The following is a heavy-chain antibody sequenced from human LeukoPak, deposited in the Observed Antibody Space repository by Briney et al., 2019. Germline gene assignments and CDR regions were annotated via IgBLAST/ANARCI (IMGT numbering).Heavy chain of an antibody. D-gene: IGHD3-22*01. CDR2: ISSSSSCI. Sequence: GGSLRLSCAASGFTFSSYSMNWVRQAPGKGLEWVSSISSSSSCIYYADSVKGRFTISRDNAKNSLYLQLNSLRAEDTAVYYCARDYEDDSSGYYNYYYYYMDVWGKGTTVTVSS. CDR1: GFTFSSYS. J-gene: IGHJ6*03. CDR3: ARDYEDDSSGYYNYYYYYMDV. V-gene: IGHV3-21*01.